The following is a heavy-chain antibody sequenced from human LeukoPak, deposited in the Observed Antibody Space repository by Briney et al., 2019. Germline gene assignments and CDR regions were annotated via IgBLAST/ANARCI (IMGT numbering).Heavy chain of an antibody. CDR3: TRLVRGVIINYFDY. Sequence: GGSLRLSCAASGFTFSGSAMHWVRQASGQGLEWVGRIRSKANSYATAYAASVKGRFTISRDDSKNTAYLQMNSLKTEDTAVYYCTRLVRGVIINYFDYWGQGTLVTVSS. V-gene: IGHV3-73*01. CDR2: IRSKANSYAT. CDR1: GFTFSGSA. J-gene: IGHJ4*02. D-gene: IGHD3-10*01.